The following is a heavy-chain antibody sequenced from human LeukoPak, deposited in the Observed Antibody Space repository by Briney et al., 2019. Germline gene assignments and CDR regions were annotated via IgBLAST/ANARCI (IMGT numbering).Heavy chain of an antibody. Sequence: SETLSLTCAVYGGSFSGYYWSWIRQPPGKGLEWIGEINHSGSTNYNPSLNSRVTISVDTSKNQFPLTLSSVTAADTAVYYCARGDSYGYLTANYFDYWGQGTLVTVSS. CDR3: ARGDSYGYLTANYFDY. J-gene: IGHJ4*02. CDR1: GGSFSGYY. D-gene: IGHD5-18*01. CDR2: INHSGST. V-gene: IGHV4-34*01.